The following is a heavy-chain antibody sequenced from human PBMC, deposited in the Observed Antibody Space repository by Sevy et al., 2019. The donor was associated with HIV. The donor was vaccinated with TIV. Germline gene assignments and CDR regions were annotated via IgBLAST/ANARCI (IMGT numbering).Heavy chain of an antibody. CDR1: GFTFSSYS. Sequence: GGSLRLSCAASGFTFSSYSMNWVRQAPGKGLEWVSYISSSSSTIYYADSVKGRFTISRDNAKNSLYLQMNSLRDEDTAVYYCASRGYCNGGSCYSGPNDYWGQGTLVTVSS. CDR3: ASRGYCNGGSCYSGPNDY. D-gene: IGHD2-15*01. V-gene: IGHV3-48*02. CDR2: ISSSSSTI. J-gene: IGHJ4*02.